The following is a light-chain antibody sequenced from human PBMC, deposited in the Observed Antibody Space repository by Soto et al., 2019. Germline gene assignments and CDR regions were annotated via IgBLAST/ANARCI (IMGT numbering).Light chain of an antibody. V-gene: IGLV2-14*01. CDR2: DVS. J-gene: IGLJ1*01. CDR3: SSYKSSSNYV. Sequence: SVLTQPASVSGSPGQSITISCTGTSSDVGGYNYVSWYQQHPGKAPKLMIYDVSNRPSGVSNRFSGSKSGNTASLTISGLQAEDEADYYCSSYKSSSNYVFGPGTKLTVL. CDR1: SSDVGGYNY.